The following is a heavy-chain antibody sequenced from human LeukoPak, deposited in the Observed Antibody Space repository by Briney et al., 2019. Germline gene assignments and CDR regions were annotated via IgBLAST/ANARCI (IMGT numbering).Heavy chain of an antibody. D-gene: IGHD3-22*01. J-gene: IGHJ4*02. CDR1: GFTFRTYT. V-gene: IGHV3-21*01. Sequence: GGSLRLSCAASGFTFRTYTMNWVRQAPGKRLEWVSSISSDSRYIYYADSVKGRFTISRDNAQNSLYLQMNSLRAEDTAVYYCARDMDYYDSSGYSSSYWGQGTLVTVSS. CDR3: ARDMDYYDSSGYSSSY. CDR2: ISSDSRYI.